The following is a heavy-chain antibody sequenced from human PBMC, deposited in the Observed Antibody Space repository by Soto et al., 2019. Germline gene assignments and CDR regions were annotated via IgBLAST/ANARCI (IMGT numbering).Heavy chain of an antibody. V-gene: IGHV3-33*01. Sequence: QVHLVASGGGVVQPGRSLRLSCAASDFSFSTYGMHWVRQAPCKGLEWVAVIWYDGSKAYYADSVKGRFTISRDNSKNTLYLQMNSLRAEDTAAYYCARDIWFERSKCLDYWGQGTLVTVSS. CDR1: DFSFSTYG. D-gene: IGHD3-10*01. CDR2: IWYDGSKA. J-gene: IGHJ4*02. CDR3: ARDIWFERSKCLDY.